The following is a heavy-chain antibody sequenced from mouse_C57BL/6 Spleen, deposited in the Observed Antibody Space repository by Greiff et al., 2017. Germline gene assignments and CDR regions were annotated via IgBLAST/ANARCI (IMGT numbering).Heavy chain of an antibody. CDR1: GYTFTDYY. CDR2: INPNNGGT. J-gene: IGHJ3*01. V-gene: IGHV1-26*01. D-gene: IGHD1-1*01. CDR3: ARETIDYYCSSWFAY. Sequence: VQLQQSGPELVKPGASVKISCKASGYTFTDYYMNWVKQSHGKSLEWIGDINPNNGGTSYNQKFKGKATLTVDKSSSTAYMELRSLTSEDSAVYYCARETIDYYCSSWFAYWGQGTLVTVSA.